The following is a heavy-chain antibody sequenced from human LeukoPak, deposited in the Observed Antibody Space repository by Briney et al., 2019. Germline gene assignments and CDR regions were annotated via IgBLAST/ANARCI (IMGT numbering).Heavy chain of an antibody. V-gene: IGHV3-23*01. CDR3: AKSLLTTATGTGRAFDI. J-gene: IGHJ3*02. Sequence: GGSLRLSCVASTFSFSRYPMGWVRQAPGKGLEWVSGISAGGDGTYYADPVKGRFTISRDNSKNTLYLQMNSLRAEDTAQYFCAKSLLTTATGTGRAFDIWGQGTMVTVSS. CDR1: TFSFSRYP. CDR2: ISAGGDGT. D-gene: IGHD1-1*01.